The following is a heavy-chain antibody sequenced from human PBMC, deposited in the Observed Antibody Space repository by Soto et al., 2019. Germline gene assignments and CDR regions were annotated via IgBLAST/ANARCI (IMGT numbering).Heavy chain of an antibody. V-gene: IGHV3-15*01. CDR1: GFTFSNAW. Sequence: PGGSLRLSCAASGFTFSNAWMSWVRQAPGKGLEWVGRIKSKTDGGTTDYAAPVKGRFTISRDDSKNTLYLQMNSLKTEDTAVYYCTKDIVVVVAATLRGYYYYGMDVWGQGTTVTVSS. J-gene: IGHJ6*02. CDR2: IKSKTDGGTT. CDR3: TKDIVVVVAATLRGYYYYGMDV. D-gene: IGHD2-15*01.